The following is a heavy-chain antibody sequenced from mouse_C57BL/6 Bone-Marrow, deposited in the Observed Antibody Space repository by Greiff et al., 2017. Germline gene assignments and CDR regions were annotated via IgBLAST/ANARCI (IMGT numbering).Heavy chain of an antibody. D-gene: IGHD2-3*01. CDR2: IDPEDGET. CDR1: GFNIKDYY. CDR3: ARLLWLPNYYAMDY. J-gene: IGHJ4*01. Sequence: EVKLMESGAELVKPGASVKLSCTASGFNIKDYYMHWVKQRTEQGLEWIGRIDPEDGETKYAPKFQGKATITADTSSNTAYLQLSSLTSEDTAVYYCARLLWLPNYYAMDYWGQGTSVTVSS. V-gene: IGHV14-2*01.